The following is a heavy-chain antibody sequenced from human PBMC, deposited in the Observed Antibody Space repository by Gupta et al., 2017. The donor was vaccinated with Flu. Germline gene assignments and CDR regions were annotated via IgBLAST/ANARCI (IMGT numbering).Heavy chain of an antibody. D-gene: IGHD3-3*01. Sequence: QVQLVESGGGVVQPGRSLRLSCAASGFTFSSYGMHWVRQAPGKGLEWVAVIWYDGSNKYYADSVKGRFTISRDNSKNTLYLQMNSLRAEDTAVYYCARETWSGYYHGARRGFDYWGQGTLVTVSS. CDR3: ARETWSGYYHGARRGFDY. J-gene: IGHJ4*02. CDR2: IWYDGSNK. CDR1: GFTFSSYG. V-gene: IGHV3-33*01.